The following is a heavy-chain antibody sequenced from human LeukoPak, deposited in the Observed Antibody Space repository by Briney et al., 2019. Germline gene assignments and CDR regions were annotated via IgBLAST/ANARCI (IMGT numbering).Heavy chain of an antibody. Sequence: SETLSLTCAVYGGSFSGYYWSWIRQPPGKGLEWIGEINHSGSTNYNPSLKSRVTISVDTSKNQFSLKLSSVTAADTAVYYYARGYCSSTSCYNFFDYWGQGTLVTVSS. CDR3: ARGYCSSTSCYNFFDY. D-gene: IGHD2-2*02. J-gene: IGHJ4*02. CDR1: GGSFSGYY. CDR2: INHSGST. V-gene: IGHV4-34*01.